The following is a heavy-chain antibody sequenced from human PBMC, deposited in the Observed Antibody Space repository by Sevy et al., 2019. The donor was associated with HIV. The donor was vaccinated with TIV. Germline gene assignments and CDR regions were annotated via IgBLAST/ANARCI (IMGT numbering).Heavy chain of an antibody. J-gene: IGHJ4*02. CDR1: GFTFSTYG. Sequence: GGSLRLSCAASGFTFSTYGMHWVRQAPGKGLEWVAVIWFDGSNTYYADSVKGRFTISRDIAKNTLHLQMNSLRAEDMAVYDCARDLEFYDEGDYGPAFMLDYWGQGTLVTVSS. V-gene: IGHV3-33*01. CDR2: IWFDGSNT. D-gene: IGHD4-17*01. CDR3: ARDLEFYDEGDYGPAFMLDY.